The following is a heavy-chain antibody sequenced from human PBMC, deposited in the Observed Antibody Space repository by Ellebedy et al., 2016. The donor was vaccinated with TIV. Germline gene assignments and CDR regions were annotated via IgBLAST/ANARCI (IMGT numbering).Heavy chain of an antibody. CDR3: ARLDDLNYGSGIFDY. D-gene: IGHD3-10*01. CDR1: GGSFSGYY. CDR2: INHSGST. V-gene: IGHV4-34*01. J-gene: IGHJ4*02. Sequence: SETLSLXXAVYGGSFSGYYWSWIRQPPGKGLEWIGEINHSGSTYYNPSLKSRVTISVDTSKNQFSLKLSSVTAADTAVYYCARLDDLNYGSGIFDYWGQGTLVTVSS.